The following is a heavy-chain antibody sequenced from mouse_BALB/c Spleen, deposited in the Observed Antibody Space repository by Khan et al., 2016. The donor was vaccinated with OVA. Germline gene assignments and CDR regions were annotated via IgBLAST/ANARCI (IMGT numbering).Heavy chain of an antibody. D-gene: IGHD2-2*01. CDR3: TRHGYATWVSY. V-gene: IGHV1S135*01. CDR2: IDPFSGGT. CDR1: GYSFTSYY. Sequence: VQLKESGPELMKPGASVKISCKASGYSFTSYYIHWVLQSHGTSLEWIGYIDPFSGGTTYNQKFKGKATLTVDKSSSTAYIHLTNLTSEDSAVYYWTRHGYATWVSYWGQGTLVTVSA. J-gene: IGHJ3*01.